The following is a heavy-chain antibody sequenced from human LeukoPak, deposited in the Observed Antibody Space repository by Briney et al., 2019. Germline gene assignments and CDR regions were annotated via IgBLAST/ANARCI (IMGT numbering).Heavy chain of an antibody. D-gene: IGHD3-16*02. Sequence: GGSLRLSCAASGFTFSSYWMSWVRQAPGKGLEWVANIKQDGSEKYYVDSVKGRFTISRDNAKNSLYLQMNSLRAEDTAVYYCARVGDYDYVWGSYRYPFDYWGQGTLVTVSS. CDR3: ARVGDYDYVWGSYRYPFDY. V-gene: IGHV3-7*01. J-gene: IGHJ4*02. CDR2: IKQDGSEK. CDR1: GFTFSSYW.